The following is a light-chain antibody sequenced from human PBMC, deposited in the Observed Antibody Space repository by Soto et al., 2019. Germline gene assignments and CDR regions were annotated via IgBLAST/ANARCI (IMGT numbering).Light chain of an antibody. CDR2: EVS. V-gene: IGLV2-8*01. CDR3: SSYAGANG. J-gene: IGLJ2*01. Sequence: QSALTQPPSASGSPGQSVTISCIGTGSDLGGFNYVSWYQHHPGKAPKLIIYEVSKRPSGVPDRFSGSKSGNTASLTVSGLQAEDEADYYCSSYAGANGIGGGTKLTVL. CDR1: GSDLGGFNY.